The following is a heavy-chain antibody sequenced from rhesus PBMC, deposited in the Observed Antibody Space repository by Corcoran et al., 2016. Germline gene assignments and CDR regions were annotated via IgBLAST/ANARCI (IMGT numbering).Heavy chain of an antibody. CDR2: IGGSSGSN. D-gene: IGHD3-34*01. V-gene: IGHV4-127*01. CDR3: ARSWGSRGVEF. J-gene: IGHJ1*01. Sequence: QVQLQESGPGLVKPSETLSLTCAVSGYSISSGYGWSWIRQPPGKGREWIGYIGGSSGSNNYNRALKSRVTISKDTSKNQLSLKLSSVTAADTAVYYCARSWGSRGVEFWGQGALVTVSS. CDR1: GYSISSGYG.